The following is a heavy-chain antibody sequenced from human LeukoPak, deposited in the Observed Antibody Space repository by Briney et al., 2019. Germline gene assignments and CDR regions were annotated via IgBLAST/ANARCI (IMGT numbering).Heavy chain of an antibody. Sequence: PGGSLRLSCAASGFTVSSNYMSWIRQAPGKGLEWLSYISTSRRGNTVYYADSVKGRFTISRDDAKNSLYLQMNSLRAEDTAVYYCARGTEYYDSSGYPPPGPFDLWGRGTLVTVSS. CDR1: GFTVSSNY. CDR2: ISTSRRGNTV. J-gene: IGHJ2*01. CDR3: ARGTEYYDSSGYPPPGPFDL. D-gene: IGHD3-22*01. V-gene: IGHV3-11*01.